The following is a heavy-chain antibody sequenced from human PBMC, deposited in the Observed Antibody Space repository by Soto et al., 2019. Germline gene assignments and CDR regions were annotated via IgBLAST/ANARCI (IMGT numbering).Heavy chain of an antibody. Sequence: VQLVESGGGLVKPGGSLRLSCAASGSIFATYTINWVRQAPGKGLEWVSSITGSGIYTRYADSVKGRFTISRDNAKASLYLQMNSLGAEDTAVYYCVKEGISNYNAYSDYWGQATLVTVSS. J-gene: IGHJ4*02. V-gene: IGHV3-21*02. CDR1: GSIFATYT. D-gene: IGHD4-4*01. CDR2: ITGSGIYT. CDR3: VKEGISNYNAYSDY.